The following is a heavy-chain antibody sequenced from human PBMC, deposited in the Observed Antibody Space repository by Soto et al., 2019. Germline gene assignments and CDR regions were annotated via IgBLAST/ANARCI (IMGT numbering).Heavy chain of an antibody. CDR3: ARARRINLTTPGGLDY. D-gene: IGHD4-17*01. CDR1: GGSISSGGYY. CDR2: IYYSGST. Sequence: SETLSLTCTVSGGSISSGGYYWSWIRQHPGKGLDWIGYIYYSGSTYYNPSLKSRVTISVDTSKNQFSLKLSSVTAADTAVYYCARARRINLTTPGGLDYWGQGTLVTVSS. V-gene: IGHV4-31*03. J-gene: IGHJ4*02.